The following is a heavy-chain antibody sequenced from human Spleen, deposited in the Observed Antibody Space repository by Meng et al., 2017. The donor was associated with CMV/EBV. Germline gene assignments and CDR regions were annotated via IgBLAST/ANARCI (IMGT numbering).Heavy chain of an antibody. CDR2: ISAYNGNT. D-gene: IGHD7-27*01. J-gene: IGHJ3*02. CDR1: GYTFTSYG. CDR3: ASLELGINAFDI. V-gene: IGHV1-18*01. Sequence: ASVKVSCKASGYTFTSYGISWVRQAPGQGLEWMGWISAYNGNTNYAQKLQGRVTMTTDTSTSTAYMELRSLRSEDTAVYYCASLELGINAFDIWGQGTMVTVS.